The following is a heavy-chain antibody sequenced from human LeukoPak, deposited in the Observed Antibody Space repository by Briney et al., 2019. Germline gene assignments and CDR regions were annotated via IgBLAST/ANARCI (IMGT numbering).Heavy chain of an antibody. CDR1: GFTFSSYE. CDR2: ISSSSSYI. J-gene: IGHJ5*02. D-gene: IGHD1-26*01. Sequence: GGSLRLSCAASGFTFSSYEMNWVRQAPGKGLEWVSSISSSSSYIYYADSVKGRFTISRDNAKNSLYLQMNSLRAEDTAVYYCASEEYSGSTKRWFDPWGQGTLVTVSS. CDR3: ASEEYSGSTKRWFDP. V-gene: IGHV3-21*01.